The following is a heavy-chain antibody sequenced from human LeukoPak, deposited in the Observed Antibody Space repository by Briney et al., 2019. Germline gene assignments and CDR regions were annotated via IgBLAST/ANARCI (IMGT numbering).Heavy chain of an antibody. CDR1: GGSISSYY. CDR3: AGHHPRNTVDF. D-gene: IGHD2-8*02. CDR2: IPDIGSI. Sequence: SETLSLTCSVSGGSISSYYWSWIGQPPGKGLEWIAYIPDIGSINYNPSLKSRVTISLDTSKNQFSLKLSSVTAADTAVYYCAGHHPRNTVDFWGQGTLVTVSS. V-gene: IGHV4-59*08. J-gene: IGHJ4*02.